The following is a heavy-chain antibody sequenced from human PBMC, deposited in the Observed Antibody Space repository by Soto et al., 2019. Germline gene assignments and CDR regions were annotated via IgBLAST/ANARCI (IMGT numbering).Heavy chain of an antibody. CDR2: ISSSRSYI. J-gene: IGHJ4*02. V-gene: IGHV3-21*01. CDR1: GFTFSSYS. D-gene: IGHD5-12*01. Sequence: ILSCAASGFTFSSYSMNWVRQAPGKGLEWVSSISSSRSYIYYADSVKVRFTIARDNPKNSLYLQMSSLRAEDTAVYYCAFIGEMATLAPFGYWGQGPLVTVSS. CDR3: AFIGEMATLAPFGY.